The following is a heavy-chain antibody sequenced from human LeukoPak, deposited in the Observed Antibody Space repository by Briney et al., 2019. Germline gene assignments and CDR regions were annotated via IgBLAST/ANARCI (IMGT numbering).Heavy chain of an antibody. CDR1: GGSISSYY. V-gene: IGHV4-59*12. CDR2: IYYTGST. D-gene: IGHD2-8*01. CDR3: ARGGGVGYYYYYMDV. Sequence: SETLSLTCTVSGGSISSYYWSWIRQPPGKGLEWIGYIYYTGSTSYNPSLKSRVTISVDTSKNQFSLRLYSVTAADTAVYYCARGGGVGYYYYYMDVWDKGTTVTISS. J-gene: IGHJ6*03.